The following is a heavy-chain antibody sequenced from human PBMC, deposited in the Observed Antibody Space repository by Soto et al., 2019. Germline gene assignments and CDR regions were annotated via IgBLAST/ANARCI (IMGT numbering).Heavy chain of an antibody. D-gene: IGHD2-15*01. V-gene: IGHV1-69*13. J-gene: IGHJ4*02. CDR3: ARDRAPRGWSYLDL. CDR2: IIPIFGTP. CDR1: GGSFSDYA. Sequence: ASVTVSCKAFGGSFSDYAISWVRQAPGQGLEWMGGIIPIFGTPNYAQKFQDRVTFTAHESTNTAYMELSRLTSEDTAVYFCARDRAPRGWSYLDLWGQGTQVTVSS.